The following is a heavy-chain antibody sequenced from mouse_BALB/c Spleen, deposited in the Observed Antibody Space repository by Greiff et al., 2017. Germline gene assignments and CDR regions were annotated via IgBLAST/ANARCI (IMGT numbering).Heavy chain of an antibody. V-gene: IGHV6-6*02. CDR3: TRYDGAMDY. Sequence: EGKLVESGGGLVQPGGSMKLSCVASGFTFSNYWMNWVRQSPEKGLEWVAEIRLKSNNYATHYAESVKGRFTISRDDSKSSVYLQMNNLRAEDTGIYYCTRYDGAMDYWGQGTSVTVSS. D-gene: IGHD2-12*01. CDR1: GFTFSNYW. CDR2: IRLKSNNYAT. J-gene: IGHJ4*01.